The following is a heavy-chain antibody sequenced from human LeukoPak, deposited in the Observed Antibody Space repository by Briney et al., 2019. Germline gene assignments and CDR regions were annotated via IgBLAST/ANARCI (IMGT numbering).Heavy chain of an antibody. J-gene: IGHJ6*02. CDR1: GGSFSGYY. D-gene: IGHD3-10*01. CDR3: ARWRITMVRGGQYYYYYGMDV. V-gene: IGHV4-34*01. Sequence: SETLSLTCAVYGGSFSGYYWSWIRQPPGKGLEWIGEINHSGSTNYNPSLKSRVTILVDTSKNQSSLKLSSVTAADTAVYYCARWRITMVRGGQYYYYYGMDVWGQGTTVTVSS. CDR2: INHSGST.